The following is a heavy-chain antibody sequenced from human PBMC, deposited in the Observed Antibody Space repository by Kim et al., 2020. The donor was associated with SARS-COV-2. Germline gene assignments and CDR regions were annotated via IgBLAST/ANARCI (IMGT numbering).Heavy chain of an antibody. J-gene: IGHJ4*02. V-gene: IGHV3-64D*06. CDR1: GFTFSSYA. Sequence: GGSLRLSCSASGFTFSSYAMHWVRQAPGKGLEYVSAISSNGGSTYYADSVNGRFTISRDNSKNTLYLQMSSLRAEDTAVYYCVKGSSGYYVYWGQGTLVTVSS. CDR3: VKGSSGYYVY. D-gene: IGHD3-3*01. CDR2: ISSNGGST.